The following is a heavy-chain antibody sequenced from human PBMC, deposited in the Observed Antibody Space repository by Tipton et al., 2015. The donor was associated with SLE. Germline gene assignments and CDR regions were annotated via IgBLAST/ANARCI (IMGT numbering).Heavy chain of an antibody. Sequence: LRLSCAASGFTFSSYEMNWVRQAPGKGLEWIGEINHSGSTNYNPSLKSRVTISVDTSKNQFSLKLSSVTAADTAVYYCAREYRSSSGFDYWGQGTLVTVSS. D-gene: IGHD6-6*01. J-gene: IGHJ4*02. CDR2: INHSGST. CDR3: AREYRSSSGFDY. V-gene: IGHV4-34*01. CDR1: GFTFSSYE.